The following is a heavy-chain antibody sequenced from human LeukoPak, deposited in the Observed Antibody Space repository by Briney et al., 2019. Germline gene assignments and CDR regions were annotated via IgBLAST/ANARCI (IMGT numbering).Heavy chain of an antibody. CDR3: ARDRPNWVVVPAAISYDYYYGMDV. Sequence: SETLSLTCTVSGGSISSGGYYWSWICQHPGKGLEWIGYIYYSGSTYYNPSLKSRVTISVDTSKNQFSLKLSSVTAADTAVYYCARDRPNWVVVPAAISYDYYYGMDVWGQGTTVTVSS. J-gene: IGHJ6*02. V-gene: IGHV4-31*03. D-gene: IGHD2-2*02. CDR1: GGSISSGGYY. CDR2: IYYSGST.